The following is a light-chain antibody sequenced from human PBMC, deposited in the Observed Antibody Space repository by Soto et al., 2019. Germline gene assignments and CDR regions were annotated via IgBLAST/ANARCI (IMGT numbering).Light chain of an antibody. J-gene: IGKJ1*01. V-gene: IGKV1-27*01. CDR2: ATS. CDR1: LPISNY. Sequence: DIQMTQSPSSLSASVGDRVTITCRASLPISNYLAWSQHKPGKVPNRLISATSTLQSGVPSRFSGSGSGTDFTLTISSLQPEDVATYYCQKYNSAPWTFGQGTKVDIK. CDR3: QKYNSAPWT.